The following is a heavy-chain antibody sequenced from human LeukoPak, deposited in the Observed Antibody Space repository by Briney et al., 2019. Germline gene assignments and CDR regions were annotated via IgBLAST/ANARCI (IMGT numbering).Heavy chain of an antibody. CDR1: GYSFTSYW. J-gene: IGHJ3*02. CDR2: IYPGDSDT. V-gene: IGHV5-51*01. D-gene: IGHD6-25*01. CDR3: ARQESAASDAFDI. Sequence: GESLKISCKGSGYSFTSYWIGWGRQMPGKGLEWLGIIYPGDSDTRYSPSFQGQVTISADKSISTAYLQWSSLKASDTAMYYCARQESAASDAFDIWGQGTMVTASS.